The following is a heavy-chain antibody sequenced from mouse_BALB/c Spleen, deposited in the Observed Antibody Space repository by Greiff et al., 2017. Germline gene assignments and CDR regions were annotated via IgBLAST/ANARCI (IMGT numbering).Heavy chain of an antibody. V-gene: IGHV1-54*01. J-gene: IGHJ4*01. CDR1: GYAFTNYL. Sequence: QVQLQQSGAELVRPGTSVKVSCKASGYAFTNYLIEWVKQRPGQGLEWIGVINPGSGGTNYNEKFKGKATLTADKSSSTAYMQLSSLTSDDSAVYFCARRRGAAGYAMDYWGQGTSVTVAS. CDR3: ARRRGAAGYAMDY. CDR2: INPGSGGT.